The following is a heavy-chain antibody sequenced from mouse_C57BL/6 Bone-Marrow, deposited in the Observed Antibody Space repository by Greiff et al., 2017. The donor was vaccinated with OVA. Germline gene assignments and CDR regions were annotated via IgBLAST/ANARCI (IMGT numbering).Heavy chain of an antibody. D-gene: IGHD1-1*01. CDR2: IYPGDGDT. J-gene: IGHJ2*01. CDR1: GYAFSSYW. V-gene: IGHV1-80*01. CDR3: ARWGTTVVATGYFDY. Sequence: VKLQESGAELVKPGASVKISCKASGYAFSSYWMNWVKQRPGKGLEWIGQIYPGDGDTNYNGKFKGKATLTADKSSSTAYMQLSSLTSEDSAVYFCARWGTTVVATGYFDYWGQGTTLTVSS.